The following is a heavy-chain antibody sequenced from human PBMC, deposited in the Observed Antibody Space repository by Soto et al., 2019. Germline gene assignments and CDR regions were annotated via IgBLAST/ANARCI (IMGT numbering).Heavy chain of an antibody. Sequence: PGGSLRLSCAASGFIFKTHAMHWVRQAPGKGLEYVSAISVNGVSTYYADSVKGRFTISRDTSKNTLYLQMGSLRAEDMAVYFCAARICSTTSSLHFAYWGRGTLFPSSS. V-gene: IGHV3-64*02. D-gene: IGHD2-2*01. J-gene: IGHJ4*02. CDR2: ISVNGVST. CDR3: AARICSTTSSLHFAY. CDR1: GFIFKTHA.